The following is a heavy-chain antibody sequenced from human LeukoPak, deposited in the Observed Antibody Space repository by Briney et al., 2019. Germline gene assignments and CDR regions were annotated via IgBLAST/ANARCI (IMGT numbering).Heavy chain of an antibody. V-gene: IGHV1-2*02. CDR2: INPNSGGT. J-gene: IGHJ4*02. CDR3: ARVAGEQWLVH. Sequence: ASVKVSCKASGYTFTGYYMHWVRQAPGQGLEWMGWINPNSGGTNYAQKFQGRVTMTRDTSISTAYMELSSLRSEDTAVYYCARVAGEQWLVHWGQGTLVTVSS. CDR1: GYTFTGYY. D-gene: IGHD6-19*01.